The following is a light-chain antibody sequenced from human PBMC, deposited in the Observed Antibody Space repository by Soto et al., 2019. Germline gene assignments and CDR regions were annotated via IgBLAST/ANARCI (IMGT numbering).Light chain of an antibody. V-gene: IGLV7-43*01. CDR1: TGAVTSGNY. J-gene: IGLJ3*02. Sequence: QAVVTQEPSLTVSPGGTVTLTCASSTGAVTSGNYPSWFQQKPGQTPRTLIYTTNSRHSRTPARFSGSLLGDKAALTLSGVQPEDEAEYYCLLYYGGAQLVLGGGTKLTVL. CDR3: LLYYGGAQLV. CDR2: TTN.